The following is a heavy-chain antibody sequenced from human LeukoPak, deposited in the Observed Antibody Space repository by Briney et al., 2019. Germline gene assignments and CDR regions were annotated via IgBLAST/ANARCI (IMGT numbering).Heavy chain of an antibody. D-gene: IGHD1-26*01. CDR3: ARATGSYYSIGY. CDR2: INSDGSST. Sequence: PGGSLRLSCAASGFTFSSYLIHWVRQAPGRGLLWVSRINSDGSSTSYADSVKGRFTISRDNAKNTLYLQMNSLRAEDTAVYYCARATGSYYSIGYWGQGTLVTVSS. J-gene: IGHJ4*02. CDR1: GFTFSSYL. V-gene: IGHV3-74*01.